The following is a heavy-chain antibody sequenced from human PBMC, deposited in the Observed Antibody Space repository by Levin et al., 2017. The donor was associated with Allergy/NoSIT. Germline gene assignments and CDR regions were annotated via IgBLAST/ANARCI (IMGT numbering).Heavy chain of an antibody. J-gene: IGHJ4*02. CDR1: GFTFDDYA. Sequence: SLKISCAASGFTFDDYAMHWVRQAPGKGLEWVSSISWNSGNIAYADSVKGRFTISRDNAKNSLYLEMNSLRAEDTAFYYCAKDPYSSGTPAYFDYWGQGTLVTVSS. CDR3: AKDPYSSGTPAYFDY. CDR2: ISWNSGNI. V-gene: IGHV3-9*01. D-gene: IGHD6-19*01.